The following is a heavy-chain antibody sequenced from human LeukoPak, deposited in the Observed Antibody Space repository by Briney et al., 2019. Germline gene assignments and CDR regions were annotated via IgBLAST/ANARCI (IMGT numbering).Heavy chain of an antibody. J-gene: IGHJ3*02. V-gene: IGHV1-18*01. D-gene: IGHD1-26*01. Sequence: GASVKVSCKASGYRFSNFGITWVRQAPGQGLEWMGWTSPYDDNPEYAKKFQGRVTMTTDTSTSTAYMGLRSLRPDDTAMYYCAKVDPPIIAGARGDAFEIWGQGTLVTVSS. CDR3: AKVDPPIIAGARGDAFEI. CDR2: TSPYDDNP. CDR1: GYRFSNFG.